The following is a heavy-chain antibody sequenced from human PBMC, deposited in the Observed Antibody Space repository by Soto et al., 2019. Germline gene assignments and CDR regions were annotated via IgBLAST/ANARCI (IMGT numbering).Heavy chain of an antibody. CDR2: ISYDGSNK. V-gene: IGHV3-30*18. CDR1: GFTFSSYG. D-gene: IGHD3-10*01. Sequence: QVQLVESGGGVVQPGRSLRLSCAASGFTFSSYGMHWVRQAPGKGLEWVAVISYDGSNKYYADSVKGRFTISRDNSKNTLYMAMNSLRAEDTAVYYGEEERVRLLWSSRYYDYGMDVWGQGTTVTVSS. CDR3: EEERVRLLWSSRYYDYGMDV. J-gene: IGHJ6*02.